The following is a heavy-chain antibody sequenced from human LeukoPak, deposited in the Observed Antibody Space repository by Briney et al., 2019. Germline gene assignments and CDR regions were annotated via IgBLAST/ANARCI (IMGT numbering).Heavy chain of an antibody. V-gene: IGHV1-69*05. D-gene: IGHD6-6*01. J-gene: IGHJ6*03. CDR3: ARSDYSTSSHMDV. CDR2: ITPIFGTA. Sequence: SVKVSCKASGGTFSYYAISWVRQAPGQGLEWMGRITPIFGTANYAQKFQGRVTITTDESTSTAYMELSSLRSEDTAVYYCARSDYSTSSHMDVWGKGTTVTVSS. CDR1: GGTFSYYA.